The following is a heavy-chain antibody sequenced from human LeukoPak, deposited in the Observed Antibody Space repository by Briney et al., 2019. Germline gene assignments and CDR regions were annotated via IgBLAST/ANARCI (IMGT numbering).Heavy chain of an antibody. CDR1: GDSVSSNSAA. Sequence: SQTLSLTCAISGDSVSSNSAAWNWIRQSPSRDLKWLIRTYYRTKWYNAYTVSVNRRININTDTSKHKFSLLLNSVTPEDTAVYYCAREEYCSSTSCFARGYMDVWGKGTTVTVSS. CDR2: TYYRTKWYN. D-gene: IGHD2-2*01. CDR3: AREEYCSSTSCFARGYMDV. V-gene: IGHV6-1*01. J-gene: IGHJ6*03.